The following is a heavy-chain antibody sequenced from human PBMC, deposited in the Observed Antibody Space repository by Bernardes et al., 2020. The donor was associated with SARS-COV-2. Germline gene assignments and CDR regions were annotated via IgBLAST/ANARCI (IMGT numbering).Heavy chain of an antibody. CDR2: TRGSGGETT. V-gene: IGHV3-23*01. D-gene: IGHD6-13*01. Sequence: AGSLSLSSVPSASISTTFAITWVRQAPGNGLEWVARTRGSGGETTPYADSVRGRFTISSDTSRNAIFLQMNSLRADDTDDYSCAKDGKTPLVRPTWYFDYWGRGTLVTVSS. J-gene: IGHJ2*01. CDR1: ASISTTFA. CDR3: AKDGKTPLVRPTWYFDY.